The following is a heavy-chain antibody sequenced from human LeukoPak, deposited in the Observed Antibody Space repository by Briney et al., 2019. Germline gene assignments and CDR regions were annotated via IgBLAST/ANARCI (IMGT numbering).Heavy chain of an antibody. CDR3: TRGSSGRRDN. D-gene: IGHD6-19*01. J-gene: IGHJ4*02. CDR1: GYTFTSCD. Sequence: ASVKVSCKASGYTFTSCDINWVRQATGQGLEWMGWMNPNSGSTGYGQSFQGRITMARDISIGTAYMELSNLTSEDTAIYYCTRGSSGRRDNWGQGTLVTVSA. CDR2: MNPNSGST. V-gene: IGHV1-8*01.